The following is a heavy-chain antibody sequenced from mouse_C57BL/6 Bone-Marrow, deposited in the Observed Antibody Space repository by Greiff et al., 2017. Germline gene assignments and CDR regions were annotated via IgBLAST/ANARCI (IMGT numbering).Heavy chain of an antibody. J-gene: IGHJ2*01. CDR3: ARASYDYDGD. CDR2: INPYNGGT. D-gene: IGHD2-4*01. CDR1: GYTFTDYY. V-gene: IGHV1-19*01. Sequence: EVQRVESGPVLVKPGASVKMSCKASGYTFTDYYMNWVKQSHGKSLEWIGVINPYNGGTSYNQKFKGKATLTVDKSSSTAYMELNSLTSEDSAVYYCARASYDYDGDWGQGTTLTVSS.